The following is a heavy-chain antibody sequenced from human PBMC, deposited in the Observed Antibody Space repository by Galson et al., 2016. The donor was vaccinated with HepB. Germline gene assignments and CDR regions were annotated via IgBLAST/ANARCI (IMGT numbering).Heavy chain of an antibody. Sequence: SLRLSCAASGFTFSTYAMSWVRQAPGKGLEWVSAISGNAYATYYADSVKGRFTISRDNSNHMVWLQMNSLRAEDTAVYYCAKDHWGGFGPDAFHIWGQGTVVTVSS. V-gene: IGHV3-23*01. CDR2: ISGNAYAT. CDR3: AKDHWGGFGPDAFHI. J-gene: IGHJ3*02. D-gene: IGHD2-21*01. CDR1: GFTFSTYA.